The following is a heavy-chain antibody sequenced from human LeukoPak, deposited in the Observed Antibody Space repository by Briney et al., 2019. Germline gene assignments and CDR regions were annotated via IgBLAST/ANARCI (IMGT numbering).Heavy chain of an antibody. CDR2: IRSSSSYI. CDR3: ARGRGYCSGGSCYLYFDY. D-gene: IGHD2-15*01. CDR1: GFTFSSYS. J-gene: IGHJ4*02. Sequence: GGSLRLSCAASGFTFSSYSMNWVRQAPGKGLEWVSSIRSSSSYIYYADSVKGRFTISRDNAKNSLYLQMNSLRAEDTAVYYCARGRGYCSGGSCYLYFDYWGQGTLVTVSS. V-gene: IGHV3-21*01.